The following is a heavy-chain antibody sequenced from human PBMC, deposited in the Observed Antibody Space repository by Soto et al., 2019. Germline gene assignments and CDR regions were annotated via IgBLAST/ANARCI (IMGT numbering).Heavy chain of an antibody. CDR2: IYHSGTT. V-gene: IGHV4-30-2*01. CDR3: ARVEATVTTYYFHY. Sequence: SETLSLTCAVSGGSISSGGYSWSWIRQPPGKGLEWIGYIYHSGTTYYNPSLKSRVTISVDRSKNQFSLKLSSVTAADTAVYYCARVEATVTTYYFHYWGQGTLVTVS. CDR1: GGSISSGGYS. J-gene: IGHJ4*02. D-gene: IGHD4-17*01.